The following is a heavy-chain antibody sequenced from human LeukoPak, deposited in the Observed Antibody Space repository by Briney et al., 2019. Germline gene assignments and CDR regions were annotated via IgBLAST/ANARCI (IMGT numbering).Heavy chain of an antibody. D-gene: IGHD1-26*01. CDR3: ARHNGGGVGSYVAPGPPDYFDY. J-gene: IGHJ4*02. CDR2: IYFSGSA. CDR1: GDITHY. V-gene: IGHV4-39*01. Sequence: SEALFLTCIVSGDITHYWGWIRQPPGKGLECIGSIYFSGSAYYNPSLRSRVTISLDTSKKQLSLKLDSVTAADTAIYYCARHNGGGVGSYVAPGPPDYFDYWGQGTLVTVSS.